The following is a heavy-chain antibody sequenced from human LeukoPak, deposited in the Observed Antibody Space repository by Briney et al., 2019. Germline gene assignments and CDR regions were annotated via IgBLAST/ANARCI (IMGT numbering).Heavy chain of an antibody. Sequence: PGGSLRLSCAASGFTFDDYAMHWVRHAPGKGLKWVSGISWNSGSIGYADSVKGRFTISRDNAKNSLYLQMNSLRAEDTALYYCAKSHDIDYYDSSGYLKSFDYWGQGTLVTVSS. V-gene: IGHV3-9*01. CDR2: ISWNSGSI. CDR3: AKSHDIDYYDSSGYLKSFDY. CDR1: GFTFDDYA. J-gene: IGHJ4*02. D-gene: IGHD3-22*01.